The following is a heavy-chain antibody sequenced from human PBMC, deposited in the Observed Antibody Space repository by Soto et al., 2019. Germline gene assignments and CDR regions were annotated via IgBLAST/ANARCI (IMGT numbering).Heavy chain of an antibody. V-gene: IGHV4-4*07. J-gene: IGHJ4*02. CDR2: IYSGWVH. CDR3: ARGDSGSSDHFDY. CDR1: GVSLSGHF. D-gene: IGHD1-26*01. Sequence: QVHLQESGPGLVKPSETLSLICNVSGVSLSGHFWSWIRQPAGKTLEWIGRIYSGWVHSYSPSLRSRVRMSLDASTKHFSLSLSSVTAADTAVYFCARGDSGSSDHFDYWGQGILVTVSS.